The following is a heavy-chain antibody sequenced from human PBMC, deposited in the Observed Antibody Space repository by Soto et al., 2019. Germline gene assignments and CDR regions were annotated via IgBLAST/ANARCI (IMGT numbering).Heavy chain of an antibody. CDR2: ISSNSAYI. CDR3: TRDASRDSSARGWFDP. D-gene: IGHD6-25*01. J-gene: IGHJ5*02. CDR1: GFSLSDHY. V-gene: IGHV3-21*01. Sequence: PGGSLRLSCAASGFSLSDHYIDWVRQAPGKGLEWVSTISSNSAYIYYTDALRGRFTISRDNAKNSLHLQMNSLRAEDTAVYYCTRDASRDSSARGWFDPWDPGTLVTV.